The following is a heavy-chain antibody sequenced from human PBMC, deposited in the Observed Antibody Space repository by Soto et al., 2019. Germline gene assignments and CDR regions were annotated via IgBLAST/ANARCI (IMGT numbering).Heavy chain of an antibody. V-gene: IGHV4-59*01. J-gene: IGHJ4*02. D-gene: IGHD6-13*01. CDR1: GGTMSSYY. CDR3: ARSSRWYLGVFHY. Sequence: SEKLPLTCTVSGGTMSSYYWSWSRQPPGKGLEWVGYIYYSGSTNYNPSLKSRVTISVDTSKNQFSLKLSSVTAADTAVYYCARSSRWYLGVFHYWGRGTPVTVSA. CDR2: IYYSGST.